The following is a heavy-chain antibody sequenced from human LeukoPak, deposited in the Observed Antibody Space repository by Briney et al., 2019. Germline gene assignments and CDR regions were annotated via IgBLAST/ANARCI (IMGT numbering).Heavy chain of an antibody. Sequence: ASVKVSCKASGYTFTSYGISWVRQAPGQGLEWMGWISAYNGNTNYAQKLRGRVTMTTDTSTSTAYMELRSLRSDDTAVYYCAREVAGTLDNRFDPWGQGTLVTVSS. D-gene: IGHD6-19*01. CDR1: GYTFTSYG. J-gene: IGHJ5*02. CDR3: AREVAGTLDNRFDP. CDR2: ISAYNGNT. V-gene: IGHV1-18*04.